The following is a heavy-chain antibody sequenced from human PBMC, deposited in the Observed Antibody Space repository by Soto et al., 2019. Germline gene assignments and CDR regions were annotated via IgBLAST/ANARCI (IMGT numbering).Heavy chain of an antibody. CDR2: ISGSGGST. CDR3: AKRRGAGGHFDY. CDR1: GFTFSSHA. D-gene: IGHD2-15*01. Sequence: EVQLLESGGALVQPGGSLRLSCSTSGFTFSSHALIWVRQVPGKGLEWVSVISGSGGSTDYADSVKGRFTISRDNSKNTLYLQMNSLTAEDTAVYFCAKRRGAGGHFDYWGQGALVTVSS. J-gene: IGHJ4*02. V-gene: IGHV3-23*01.